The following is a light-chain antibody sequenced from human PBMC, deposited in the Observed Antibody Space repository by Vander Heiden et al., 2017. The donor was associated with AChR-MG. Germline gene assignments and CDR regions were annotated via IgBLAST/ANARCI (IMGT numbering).Light chain of an antibody. V-gene: IGKV3-15*01. CDR2: GAS. Sequence: EIVMTQSPATLSVSPRERATLSCRASQRVSSNLAWYQQKPGQAPRLLIYGASTRATGIPARFSGSGSGTEFTLTISSLQSEDFAVYYCQQYNNWPYPFGQGTRLEIK. CDR1: QRVSSN. J-gene: IGKJ5*01. CDR3: QQYNNWPYP.